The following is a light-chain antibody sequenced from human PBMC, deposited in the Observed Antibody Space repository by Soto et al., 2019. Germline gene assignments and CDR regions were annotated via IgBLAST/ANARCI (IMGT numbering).Light chain of an antibody. CDR3: QHDGSSWT. J-gene: IGKJ1*01. V-gene: IGKV3-20*01. CDR2: GAS. Sequence: IVLTHSPATLSLSPLGRATRSFRSSQSVISYVAWYQQKPGQAPRLLIYGASNRATGIPDRFSGSGSGTDFTLTISRLEPEDFAVYYCQHDGSSWTFGQGTKVDIK. CDR1: QSVISY.